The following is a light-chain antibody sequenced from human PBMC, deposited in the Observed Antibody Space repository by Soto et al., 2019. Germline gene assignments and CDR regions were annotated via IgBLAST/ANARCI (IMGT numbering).Light chain of an antibody. J-gene: IGLJ3*02. CDR1: SSNIGSNP. CDR2: TDD. Sequence: QLVLTQPPSASGTPGQRVTISCSGSSSNIGSNPVNWYRQLPGTAPKVLIYTDDQRPSGVPDRFSGSKSGTSASLAISGLQSEDESDYFCAAWDDSLDAWVFGGGTKLTVL. CDR3: AAWDDSLDAWV. V-gene: IGLV1-44*01.